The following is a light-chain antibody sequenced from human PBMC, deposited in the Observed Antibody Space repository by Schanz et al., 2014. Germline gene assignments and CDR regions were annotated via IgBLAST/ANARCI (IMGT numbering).Light chain of an antibody. Sequence: QSALTQPSSASGSPGQSVTISCTGTSSDVGGYSFVSWYQQHPGKAPKLLIYGVNKRPSGVPDRFSGSKSGNTASLTVSGLQAEDEADYYCSSYAGSNNVYVFGTGTKLTVL. J-gene: IGLJ1*01. CDR2: GVN. CDR1: SSDVGGYSF. CDR3: SSYAGSNNVYV. V-gene: IGLV2-8*01.